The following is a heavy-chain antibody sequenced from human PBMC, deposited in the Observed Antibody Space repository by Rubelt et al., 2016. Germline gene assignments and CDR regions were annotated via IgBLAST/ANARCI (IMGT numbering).Heavy chain of an antibody. V-gene: IGHV3-43*01. D-gene: IGHD6-13*01. Sequence: EVQLVESGGVVVQPGGSLRLSCAASGFTFDDYTMHWVRQAPGKGLEWVSLISWDGGSTYYADSVKGRFTISSDNSKNSLYLQMNSLRTEDTALYYCAKDNSAARTADYYYYGMDVWGQGTTVTVSS. CDR3: AKDNSAARTADYYYYGMDV. CDR1: GFTFDDYT. CDR2: ISWDGGST. J-gene: IGHJ6*02.